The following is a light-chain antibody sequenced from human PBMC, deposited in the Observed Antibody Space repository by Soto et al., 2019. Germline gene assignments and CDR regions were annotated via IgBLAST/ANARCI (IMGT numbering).Light chain of an antibody. J-gene: IGKJ2*01. Sequence: EIVLTQSPVTLSLSPGERATLSCRASQFISSSSLAWYQQKPGQAPRLLIYGASNRVPGIPDRFSGSGSGTDFTLTISTLEPEDFAVYYCQQYGSSPPYTFGQGTKLEIK. V-gene: IGKV3-20*01. CDR1: QFISSSS. CDR2: GAS. CDR3: QQYGSSPPYT.